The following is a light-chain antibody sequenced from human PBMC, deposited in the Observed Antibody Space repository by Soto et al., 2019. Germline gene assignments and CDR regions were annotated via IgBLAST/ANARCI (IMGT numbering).Light chain of an antibody. V-gene: IGKV3-20*01. CDR1: QSVSSNY. CDR3: QQYNSSPRT. Sequence: EIVLKQAPGTLSLSPGERATLSCRASQSVSSNYLAWYQQKPGQAPRLLIYDASSRATGIPDRFSGSGSGTDFTLTISRLEPEDFAVYYCQQYNSSPRTFGQGTKVEIK. J-gene: IGKJ1*01. CDR2: DAS.